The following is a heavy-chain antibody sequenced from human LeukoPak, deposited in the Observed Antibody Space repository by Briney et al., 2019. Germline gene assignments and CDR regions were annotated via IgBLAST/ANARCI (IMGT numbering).Heavy chain of an antibody. Sequence: GSSVKVSCKASGGTFSSYAISWVRQAPGQGLEWMGGIIPIFGTANYAQKFQGRVTITADEPTSTAYMELSSLRSEDTAVYYCARVPSQFGKPFDYWGQGTLVTVSS. CDR3: ARVPSQFGKPFDY. V-gene: IGHV1-69*01. CDR2: IIPIFGTA. D-gene: IGHD3-10*01. CDR1: GGTFSSYA. J-gene: IGHJ4*02.